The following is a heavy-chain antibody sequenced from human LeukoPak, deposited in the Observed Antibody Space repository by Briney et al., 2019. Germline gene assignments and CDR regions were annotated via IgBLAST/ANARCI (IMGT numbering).Heavy chain of an antibody. Sequence: ASVKVSCKASGYTFTSYDINWVRQATGQGLEWMGWMNPNSGNTGYAQKFQGRVTMTRNTSISTAYMELSSLRSEDTAVYYCARGRRSLAVVAAGTYYYYYMDVWGKGTTVTVSS. V-gene: IGHV1-8*01. CDR2: MNPNSGNT. CDR3: ARGRRSLAVVAAGTYYYYYMDV. D-gene: IGHD2-15*01. CDR1: GYTFTSYD. J-gene: IGHJ6*03.